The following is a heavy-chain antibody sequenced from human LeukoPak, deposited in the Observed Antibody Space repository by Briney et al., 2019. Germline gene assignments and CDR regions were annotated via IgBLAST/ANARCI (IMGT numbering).Heavy chain of an antibody. CDR2: INSDSGFT. Sequence: ASVKVSCKASGYTFTGYYMNWVRQAPGQGLEWMGWINSDSGFTKYAQKFQGRVTMTRDTSITTVYMDLTRLTSDDTAVYYCARNFDMKGFDPWGQGTLVTVSS. CDR1: GYTFTGYY. CDR3: ARNFDMKGFDP. D-gene: IGHD3-9*01. V-gene: IGHV1-2*02. J-gene: IGHJ5*02.